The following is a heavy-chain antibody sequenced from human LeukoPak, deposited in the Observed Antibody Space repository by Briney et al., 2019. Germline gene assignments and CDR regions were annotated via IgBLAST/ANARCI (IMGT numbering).Heavy chain of an antibody. V-gene: IGHV3-21*01. D-gene: IGHD6-13*01. CDR3: ARDLAVFSAAPGHFDY. J-gene: IGHJ4*02. CDR1: GFTFNSYS. CDR2: IRSSSSYI. Sequence: GGSLRLSCAASGFTFNSYSMNWVRQAPGKGLEWVSSIRSSSSYIYYADSVKGRFTISRDNAKKLLYLQMNSLRAEDTAVYHCARDLAVFSAAPGHFDYWGQGTLVTVSS.